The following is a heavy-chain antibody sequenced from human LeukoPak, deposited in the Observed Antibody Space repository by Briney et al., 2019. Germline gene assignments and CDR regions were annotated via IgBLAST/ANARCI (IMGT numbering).Heavy chain of an antibody. D-gene: IGHD3-22*01. CDR3: ARVKYHYYDSGEDY. Sequence: SETLSLTCAVSGGSISSSNWWSWVRQPPGKGLEWIGEIYHSGSTNYNPSLKSRVTISVDKSKNQFSLKLSSVTAADTAVYYCARVKYHYYDSGEDYWGQGTLVTVSS. CDR2: IYHSGST. CDR1: GGSISSSNW. V-gene: IGHV4-4*02. J-gene: IGHJ4*02.